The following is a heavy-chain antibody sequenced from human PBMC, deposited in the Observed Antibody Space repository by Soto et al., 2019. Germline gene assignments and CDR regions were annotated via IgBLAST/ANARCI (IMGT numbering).Heavy chain of an antibody. Sequence: ASVKVSCKASGYTFIGYYIHWVRQAPGQGLEWMGWINPNSGGTNYAQRFQGWVTMTRDRSISTAYMELSRLRSDDTAVYYCARVGGGLASLGYYGMDVWGQGTTVTVSS. CDR2: INPNSGGT. V-gene: IGHV1-2*04. CDR1: GYTFIGYY. D-gene: IGHD3-10*01. CDR3: ARVGGGLASLGYYGMDV. J-gene: IGHJ6*02.